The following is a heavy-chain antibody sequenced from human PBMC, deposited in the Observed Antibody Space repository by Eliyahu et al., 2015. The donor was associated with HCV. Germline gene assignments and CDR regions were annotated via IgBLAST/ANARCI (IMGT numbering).Heavy chain of an antibody. J-gene: IGHJ4*02. Sequence: QVQLVESGGGVVQPGRSLRLSCAASGFTFSXXXRHWVRQAPGKGLEWVEXIWYDGSNKYYADSVKGRFTISRDNSKNTLYLQMNSLRAEDTAVYYCAREYYDSSGYPDSYYFDYWGQGTLVTVSS. CDR1: GFTFSXXX. D-gene: IGHD3-22*01. CDR2: IWYDGSNK. CDR3: AREYYDSSGYPDSYYFDY. V-gene: IGHV3-33*01.